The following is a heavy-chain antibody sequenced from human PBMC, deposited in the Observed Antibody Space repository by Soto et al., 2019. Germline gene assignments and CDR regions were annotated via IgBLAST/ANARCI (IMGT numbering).Heavy chain of an antibody. CDR2: INAGNGNT. Sequence: QVQLVQSGAEEKKPGASVKVSCKASGYTFTRYAMHWVRQAPGQGLEWMGWINAGNGNTQYSQKFQGRVTITSDTSATTAYMQLSSLRSEDTAAYDGAGGYDSGGYYEELDSCGQGTMVTVSS. J-gene: IGHJ5*01. D-gene: IGHD3-22*01. V-gene: IGHV1-3*05. CDR1: GYTFTRYA. CDR3: AGGYDSGGYYEELDS.